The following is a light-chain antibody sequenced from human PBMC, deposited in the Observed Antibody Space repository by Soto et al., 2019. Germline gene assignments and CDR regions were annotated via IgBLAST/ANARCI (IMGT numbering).Light chain of an antibody. CDR2: EAS. CDR1: YGVGAD. CDR3: QQRFNWGGT. Sequence: DIVLTQSPATLSLSPGERATLSCRASYGVGADLAWYQHKPGQAPRLLIYEASNRATGIPDRFRGTGSGTDFALTITSLEPADFAVYYCQQRFNWGGTFGGGTKVEI. V-gene: IGKV3-11*01. J-gene: IGKJ4*01.